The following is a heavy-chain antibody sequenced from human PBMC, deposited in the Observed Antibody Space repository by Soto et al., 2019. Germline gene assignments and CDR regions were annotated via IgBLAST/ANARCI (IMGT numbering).Heavy chain of an antibody. D-gene: IGHD5-12*01. CDR1: GYTFTSYG. CDR3: ARDYSGYDLSKNYYYYYGMDV. J-gene: IGHJ6*02. CDR2: ISAYNGNT. Sequence: ASVKVSCKASGYTFTSYGISWVRQAPGQGLEWMGWISAYNGNTSYARKLQGRVTMTTDTSTSTAYMELRSLRSDDTAVYYCARDYSGYDLSKNYYYYYGMDVWGQGTTVTVSS. V-gene: IGHV1-18*01.